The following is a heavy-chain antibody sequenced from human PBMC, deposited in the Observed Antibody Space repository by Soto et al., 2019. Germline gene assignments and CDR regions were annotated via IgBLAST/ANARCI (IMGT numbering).Heavy chain of an antibody. CDR1: GLTFSGSA. CDR3: TLYYYDSSGYYHTGKSRYYYYGMDV. J-gene: IGHJ6*02. Sequence: PGGSLRLGCAAPGLTFSGSAMHWVRQASGKGLEWVGRIRSKANSYATAYPASVKGRFTISRDDSKNTAYLQMNSLKTEDTAVYYCTLYYYDSSGYYHTGKSRYYYYGMDVWGQGTKVPVSS. D-gene: IGHD3-22*01. CDR2: IRSKANSYAT. V-gene: IGHV3-73*01.